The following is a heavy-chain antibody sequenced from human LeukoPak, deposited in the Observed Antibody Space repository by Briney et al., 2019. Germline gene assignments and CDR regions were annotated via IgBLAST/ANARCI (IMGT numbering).Heavy chain of an antibody. CDR1: GFTFSSYA. D-gene: IGHD2-2*01. CDR2: ISGSGDST. J-gene: IGHJ6*02. CDR3: AKSYQAYYYYGMDV. V-gene: IGHV3-23*01. Sequence: GGSLRLSCAASGFTFSSYAMSWVRQAPGKGLEWVSAISGSGDSTYYGDSVKGRFTISRDNSKNTFYLQMNSLRAEDTAVYYCAKSYQAYYYYGMDVWGQGTTVTVSS.